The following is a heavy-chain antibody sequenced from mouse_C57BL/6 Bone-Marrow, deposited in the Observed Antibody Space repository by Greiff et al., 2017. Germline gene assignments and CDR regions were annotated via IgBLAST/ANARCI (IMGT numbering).Heavy chain of an antibody. Sequence: VKLQESGPGLVQPSQSLSITCTVSGFSLTSYGVHWVRQSPGKGLEWLGVIWSGGSTDYNAAFISRLSISKDNSKSQVFFKMNSLQADDTAIYYCARRDSSGYVWFAYWGQGTLVTVSA. CDR2: IWSGGST. J-gene: IGHJ3*01. V-gene: IGHV2-2*01. CDR3: ARRDSSGYVWFAY. D-gene: IGHD3-2*02. CDR1: GFSLTSYG.